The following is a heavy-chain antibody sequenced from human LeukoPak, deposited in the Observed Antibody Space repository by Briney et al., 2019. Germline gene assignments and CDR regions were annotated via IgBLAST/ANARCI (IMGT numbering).Heavy chain of an antibody. D-gene: IGHD4/OR15-4a*01. CDR1: GFTFSSYG. Sequence: GGSLRLSCAASGFTFSSYGMHWVRQAPGKGLEWVSFIRNGGSHKYYADSVKGRFTISRDNSNNTLYLQMSGLRAEDTAVYYCAILVLRSGNLQTFDYWGQGTLVTVSS. V-gene: IGHV3-30*02. J-gene: IGHJ4*02. CDR2: IRNGGSHK. CDR3: AILVLRSGNLQTFDY.